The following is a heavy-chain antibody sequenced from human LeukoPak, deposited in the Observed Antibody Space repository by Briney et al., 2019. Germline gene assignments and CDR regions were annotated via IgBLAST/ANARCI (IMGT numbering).Heavy chain of an antibody. J-gene: IGHJ4*02. D-gene: IGHD3-22*01. CDR2: IYFSCIT. Sequence: IYFSCITNYTPSLKLLVTISVDTSKKQFSLKLSSVTAADTAVYYCAREYYYDSSGYYFFDYWGQGTLVTASS. V-gene: IGHV4-59*01. CDR3: AREYYYDSSGYYFFDY.